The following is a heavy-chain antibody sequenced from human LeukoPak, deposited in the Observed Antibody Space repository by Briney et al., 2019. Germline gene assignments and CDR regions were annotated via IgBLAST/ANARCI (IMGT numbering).Heavy chain of an antibody. CDR3: TRDTGGSGSYPDY. CDR1: GFTFSRYW. D-gene: IGHD1-26*01. V-gene: IGHV3-7*01. CDR2: VKQDETEK. J-gene: IGHJ4*02. Sequence: GGSLRLSCAAPGFTFSRYWMTWVRQTPGKGLEWVANVKQDETEKYYWDSVSGRFTISRDNAKNSLYLQMNSLRAEDTGFYYRTRDTGGSGSYPDYWGQGTLVTVSS.